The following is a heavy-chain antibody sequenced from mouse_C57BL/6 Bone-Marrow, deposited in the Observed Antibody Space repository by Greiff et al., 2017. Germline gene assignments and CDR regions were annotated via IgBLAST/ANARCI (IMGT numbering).Heavy chain of an antibody. J-gene: IGHJ3*01. Sequence: VQLQQSGAELVRPGASVKLSCTASGFNIKDDYMHWVKQRPEQGLEWIGWIDPENGDTEYASKFQGKATITADTSSNPAYLQLSSLTSEDTAVYYCTWGGGAWCAYWGQGTLVTVSA. CDR1: GFNIKDDY. CDR3: TWGGGAWCAY. CDR2: IDPENGDT. V-gene: IGHV14-4*01.